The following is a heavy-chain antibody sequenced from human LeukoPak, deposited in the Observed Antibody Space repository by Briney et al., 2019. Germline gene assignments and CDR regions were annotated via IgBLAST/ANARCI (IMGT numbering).Heavy chain of an antibody. CDR2: IDHSGST. Sequence: SETLSLTCAVYGGSFSGYYWSWIRQPPGKGLEWIGEIDHSGSTNYNPSLKSRVTISVDTSKNQFSLKLSSVTAADTAVYYCARGRPYSYGSGYYYYYCMDVWGKGTTVTVSS. D-gene: IGHD5-18*01. V-gene: IGHV4-34*01. CDR3: ARGRPYSYGSGYYYYYCMDV. J-gene: IGHJ6*03. CDR1: GGSFSGYY.